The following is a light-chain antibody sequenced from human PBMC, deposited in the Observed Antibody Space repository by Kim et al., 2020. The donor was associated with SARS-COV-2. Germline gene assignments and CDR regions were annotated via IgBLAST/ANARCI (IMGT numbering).Light chain of an antibody. J-gene: IGKJ1*01. CDR3: QQLNGYPQT. CDR1: QGISSY. Sequence: IQLTQSPPSLSASVGDRVTITCRASQGISSYLAWYQQKPGKAPKLLIYAASTLQSGVPPRFSASGSGTDFTLTISSLQPEDFATYYCQQLNGYPQTFGKGTKVDIK. V-gene: IGKV1-9*01. CDR2: AAS.